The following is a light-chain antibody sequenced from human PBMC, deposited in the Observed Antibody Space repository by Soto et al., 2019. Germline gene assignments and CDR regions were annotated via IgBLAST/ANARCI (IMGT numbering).Light chain of an antibody. Sequence: EIVMTQSPDTLYVSPGEGATLSCRASQSVRTKLAWYQQKAGQAPRLLIYGASTRATGIPDRFSGSGSGTDFTLTISSLEPEDFAVYYCQQRSNWPPATFGQGTKVDIK. J-gene: IGKJ1*01. CDR1: QSVRTK. CDR2: GAS. V-gene: IGKV3-11*01. CDR3: QQRSNWPPAT.